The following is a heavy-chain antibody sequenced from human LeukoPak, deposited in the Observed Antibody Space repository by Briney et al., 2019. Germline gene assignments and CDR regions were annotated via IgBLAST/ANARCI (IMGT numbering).Heavy chain of an antibody. V-gene: IGHV3-21*04. CDR3: ARERNRAEATYYYYMDV. Sequence: PGGSLRLSCAASGFTFSTYSMNWVRQAPGKGLEGVSSISSSSTYIYYADSVKGRFTISRDNAKNSLYLQMNGLRAEDTAVYYCARERNRAEATYYYYMDVWGKGTTVTVSS. J-gene: IGHJ6*03. D-gene: IGHD1-14*01. CDR1: GFTFSTYS. CDR2: ISSSSTYI.